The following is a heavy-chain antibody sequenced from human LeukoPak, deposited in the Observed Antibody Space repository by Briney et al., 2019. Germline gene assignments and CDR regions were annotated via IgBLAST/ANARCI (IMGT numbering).Heavy chain of an antibody. CDR1: GYSFTGYY. CDR3: ARFLRPSNSSGHYYFQH. D-gene: IGHD6-19*01. CDR2: INPNSGGT. Sequence: GASVKVSCKASGYSFTGYYMHWVRQAPGQGLEWMGWINPNSGGTNYAQKFQGRVTMTRDTSISTAYMELSRLRSDDTAVYYCARFLRPSNSSGHYYFQHWGQGTLVTVSS. V-gene: IGHV1-2*02. J-gene: IGHJ1*01.